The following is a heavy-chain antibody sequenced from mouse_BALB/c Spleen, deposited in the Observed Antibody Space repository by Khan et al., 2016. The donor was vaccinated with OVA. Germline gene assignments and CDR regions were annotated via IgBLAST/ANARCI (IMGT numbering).Heavy chain of an antibody. D-gene: IGHD1-1*01. Sequence: QVRLQQSGPGLVAPSQTLSITCTVSGFSLTTYGVHWVRQPPGKGLEWLGVIWAGGSTNYNSALMSRLSIIKDNSKSQVFLKMNSLQTDDTAIYYCARPYYGSAWFAYWGQGTLVTVSA. CDR3: ARPYYGSAWFAY. V-gene: IGHV2-9*02. CDR1: GFSLTTYG. J-gene: IGHJ3*01. CDR2: IWAGGST.